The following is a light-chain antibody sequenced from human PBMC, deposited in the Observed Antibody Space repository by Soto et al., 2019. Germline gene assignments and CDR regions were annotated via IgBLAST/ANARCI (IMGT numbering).Light chain of an antibody. J-gene: IGKJ2*01. CDR2: GAS. CDR3: QQYGSSPPYT. V-gene: IGKV3-20*01. CDR1: QRVPNNY. Sequence: EIVLTQSPGTLSLSPGERATLSCRASQRVPNNYLAWYLQKPGQAPRLLIYGASTRASDIAGRFSGSGSGTDFTLTISRLEPEDFAVYYCQQYGSSPPYTFGQGTKLEIK.